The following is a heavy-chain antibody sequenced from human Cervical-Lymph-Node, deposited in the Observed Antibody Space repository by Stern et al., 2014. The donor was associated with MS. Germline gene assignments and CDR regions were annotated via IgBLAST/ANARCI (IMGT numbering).Heavy chain of an antibody. Sequence: VQLQESGPGLVKPSETLSLTCTVSGVSISDSGYYWGWIRQPPGKGLAGIDNIYCKGPTAYNPSLNNRLTISVDTSKTKFPLKMIFMAAADTAVYYCARQSSGHYEGLDYWGQGTLVTVSS. D-gene: IGHD3-22*01. CDR2: IYCKGPT. J-gene: IGHJ4*02. V-gene: IGHV4-39*01. CDR1: GVSISDSGYY. CDR3: ARQSSGHYEGLDY.